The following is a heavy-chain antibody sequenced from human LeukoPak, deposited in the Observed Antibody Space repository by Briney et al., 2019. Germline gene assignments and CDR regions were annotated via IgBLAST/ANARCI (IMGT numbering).Heavy chain of an antibody. D-gene: IGHD2-15*01. J-gene: IGHJ4*02. CDR2: ISDSGGST. CDR3: ARRGYCSGGRCYHYFDF. CDR1: GFTFSNYA. Sequence: GGSLRLSCAASGFTFSNYAMNWVRQAPGKGLEWVSIISDSGGSTYYADSVKGRFTISRDNSKNTLYLQMNSLRAEDTAVYYCARRGYCSGGRCYHYFDFWGQGTLVTVSS. V-gene: IGHV3-23*01.